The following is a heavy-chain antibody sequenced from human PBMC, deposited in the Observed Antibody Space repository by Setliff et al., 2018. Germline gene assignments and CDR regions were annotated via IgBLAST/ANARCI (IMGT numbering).Heavy chain of an antibody. J-gene: IGHJ4*02. CDR1: GYTFTNFG. D-gene: IGHD3-10*01. CDR3: TRGSLGYYGSGSYYKDY. Sequence: ASVKVSCKASGYTFTNFGITWVRQAPGQGLEWMGWININNFNTKYAQKLQDRVTMTTDTSTSTAYMELSSLRSEDTAVYYCTRGSLGYYGSGSYYKDYWGQGTLVTVSS. CDR2: ININNFNT. V-gene: IGHV1-18*01.